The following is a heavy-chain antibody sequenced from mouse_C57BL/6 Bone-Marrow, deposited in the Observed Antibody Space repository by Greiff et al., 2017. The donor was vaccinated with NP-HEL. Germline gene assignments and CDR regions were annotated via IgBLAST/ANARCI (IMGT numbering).Heavy chain of an antibody. CDR1: GFNIKDDY. CDR3: TTDSSGYRFAY. J-gene: IGHJ3*01. D-gene: IGHD3-2*02. V-gene: IGHV14-4*01. Sequence: VQLQQSGAELVRPGASVKLSCTASGFNIKDDYMHWVKQRPEQGLEWIGWIDPENGDTEYASKFQGKATITADTSSNPAYLQLSSLTSEDTAVYYCTTDSSGYRFAYWGQGTLVTVSA. CDR2: IDPENGDT.